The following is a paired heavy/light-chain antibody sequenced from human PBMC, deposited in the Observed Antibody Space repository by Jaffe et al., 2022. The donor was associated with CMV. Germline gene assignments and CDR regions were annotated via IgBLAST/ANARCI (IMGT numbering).Light chain of an antibody. Sequence: EIVLTQSPATLSLSPGERATLSCRASQSLSSSYLAWYQQKPGQAPRLLFYGASSRATGIPDRFSGGGSGTDFTLTISRLEPEDFAVYYCQQYDNSPLTFGQGTKVEIK. CDR1: QSLSSSY. V-gene: IGKV3-20*01. CDR3: QQYDNSPLT. CDR2: GAS. J-gene: IGKJ1*01.
Heavy chain of an antibody. CDR2: TIPIFGTR. V-gene: IGHV1-69*01. Sequence: QVQLVQSGAEVKKPGSSVKVSCKASGGTFSSYAITWVRQAPGQGLEWMGGTIPIFGTRDYAQKFQGRVTIAADESTSTAYMELSSLRSEDTAVYYCARGIRFHYDTTGYYLGWFDLWGQGTLVTVSS. J-gene: IGHJ5*01. CDR1: GGTFSSYA. D-gene: IGHD3-22*01. CDR3: ARGIRFHYDTTGYYLGWFDL.